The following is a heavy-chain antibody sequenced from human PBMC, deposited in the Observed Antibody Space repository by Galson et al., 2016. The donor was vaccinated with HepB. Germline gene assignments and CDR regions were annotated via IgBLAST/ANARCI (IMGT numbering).Heavy chain of an antibody. V-gene: IGHV3-13*01. CDR3: AQYGGLVDS. Sequence: SLRLSCAASGFTFSIHDMHWVRQVTGKGLEWVSAIETAGDTYYPDSVKGRFTISRDNARNSLYLQMNSLRVDDTALYYCAQYGGLVDSWGQGTLVTVSS. D-gene: IGHD3-16*01. CDR2: IETAGDT. CDR1: GFTFSIHD. J-gene: IGHJ4*02.